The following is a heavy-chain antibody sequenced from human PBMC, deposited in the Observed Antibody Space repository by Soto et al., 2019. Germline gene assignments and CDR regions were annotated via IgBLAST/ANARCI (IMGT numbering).Heavy chain of an antibody. Sequence: QVQLVQSGAEVKKPGASVKVSCKASGYTFTSYGISWVRQAPGQGLEWMGWISAYNGNTNSAQKLQGRVTMTTDTSTRTAYMELRSLRSDDTAVYYCAREVYYDKYYYNYMDVWGKGTPVTVSS. D-gene: IGHD3-3*01. V-gene: IGHV1-18*01. CDR3: AREVYYDKYYYNYMDV. J-gene: IGHJ6*03. CDR2: ISAYNGNT. CDR1: GYTFTSYG.